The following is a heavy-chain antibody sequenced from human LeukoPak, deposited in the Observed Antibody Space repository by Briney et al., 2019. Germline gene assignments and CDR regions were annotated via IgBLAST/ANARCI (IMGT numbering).Heavy chain of an antibody. CDR3: ARSVNSGSYYNVPSPFDY. V-gene: IGHV3-30-3*01. D-gene: IGHD3-10*01. CDR1: GFTFSSYA. J-gene: IGHJ4*02. Sequence: GGSLRLSCAASGFTFSSYAMHWVRQAPGKGLEWVAVISYDGSNKYYADSVKGRFTISRDNSKNTLYLQMNSLRAEDTAVYYCARSVNSGSYYNVPSPFDYWGQGTLVTVS. CDR2: ISYDGSNK.